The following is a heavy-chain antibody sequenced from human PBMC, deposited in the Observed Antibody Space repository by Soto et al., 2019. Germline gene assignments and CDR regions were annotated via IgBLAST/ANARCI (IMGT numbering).Heavy chain of an antibody. CDR3: ATTRVGPCSSSICFSGIFDGMDV. CDR1: GFTFSSYA. J-gene: IGHJ6*02. V-gene: IGHV3-30-3*01. Sequence: PGGSLRLSCAASGFTFSSYARHWVRQAPGKGLEWVAVISYDGTITYYADSVKGRFTISRDNSKNTLYLQMNSLRTEDTAVYYCATTRVGPCSSSICFSGIFDGMDVWGQGTTVTVSS. D-gene: IGHD2-2*01. CDR2: ISYDGTIT.